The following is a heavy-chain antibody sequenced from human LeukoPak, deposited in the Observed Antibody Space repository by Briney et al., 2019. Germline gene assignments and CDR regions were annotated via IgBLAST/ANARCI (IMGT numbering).Heavy chain of an antibody. J-gene: IGHJ4*02. CDR2: ISAYNGNT. Sequence: ASVKVSCKASGYTFTSYGISWVRQAPGQGLEWMGWISAYNGNTNYAQKLQGRVTMTTDTSTSRAYMELRSLRSDDTAVYYCAREGRYYDYVWGSYRFDYWGQGTLVTVSS. V-gene: IGHV1-18*01. D-gene: IGHD3-16*02. CDR1: GYTFTSYG. CDR3: AREGRYYDYVWGSYRFDY.